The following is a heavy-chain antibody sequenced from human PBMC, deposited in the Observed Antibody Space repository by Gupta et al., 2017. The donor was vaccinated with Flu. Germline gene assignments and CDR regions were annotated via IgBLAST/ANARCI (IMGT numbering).Heavy chain of an antibody. CDR3: ARVGHYVWGSYRPFDY. V-gene: IGHV4-34*01. D-gene: IGHD3-16*02. J-gene: IGHJ4*02. CDR2: INHSGST. CDR1: GGSFSGYY. Sequence: QVQLQQWGAGLLKPSETLSLTCAVYGGSFSGYYWSWIRQPPGKGLEWIGEINHSGSTNYNPSLKSRVTISVDTSKNQFSLKLSSVTAADTAVYYCARVGHYVWGSYRPFDYWGQGTLVTVSS.